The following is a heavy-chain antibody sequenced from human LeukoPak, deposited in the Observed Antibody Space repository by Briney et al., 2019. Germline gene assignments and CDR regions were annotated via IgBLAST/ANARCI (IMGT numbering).Heavy chain of an antibody. Sequence: GGSLRLSCAASGFTFSTYWMHWVRQAPGKGLVWVSRISSDGSITSYADSVKGRFTISRDNAKNTLYLQMNSLRAEDTAVYYCARAIAAAGAPFDYWGQGTLVTVSS. CDR3: ARAIAAAGAPFDY. CDR1: GFTFSTYW. V-gene: IGHV3-74*01. J-gene: IGHJ4*02. CDR2: ISSDGSIT. D-gene: IGHD6-13*01.